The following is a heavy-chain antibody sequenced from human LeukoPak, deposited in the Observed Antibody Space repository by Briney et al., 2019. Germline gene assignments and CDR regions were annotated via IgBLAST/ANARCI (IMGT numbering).Heavy chain of an antibody. CDR1: RFTFRSYA. CDR2: ISGSGFTT. D-gene: IGHD3-10*01. Sequence: GGSLRLSCAASRFTFRSYAMSWVRQAPGKGLVWVSAISGSGFTTYYADPVKGRFTISRDNSKNTLYLQMNSLRAEDTAVYYCAKVLSGSGSYCFDYWGQGTLVTVSS. CDR3: AKVLSGSGSYCFDY. J-gene: IGHJ4*02. V-gene: IGHV3-23*01.